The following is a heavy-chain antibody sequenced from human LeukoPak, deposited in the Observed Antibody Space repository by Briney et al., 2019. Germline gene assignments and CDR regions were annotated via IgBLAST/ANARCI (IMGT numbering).Heavy chain of an antibody. CDR3: ARVDSSGWTLDY. J-gene: IGHJ4*02. CDR1: GFTFRSYW. D-gene: IGHD6-19*01. Sequence: GGSLRLSCAASGFTFRSYWMHWVRQAPGKGLVWVSRINIDGSSGSYADSVEGRFTISRDNAKNTLYLQMNSLRAEDTAVYYCARVDSSGWTLDYWGQGTLVTVSS. V-gene: IGHV3-74*01. CDR2: INIDGSSG.